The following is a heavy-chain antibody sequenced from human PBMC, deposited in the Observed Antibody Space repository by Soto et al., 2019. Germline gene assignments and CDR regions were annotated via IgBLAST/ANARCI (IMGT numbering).Heavy chain of an antibody. CDR2: IYYSGST. J-gene: IGHJ6*02. CDR3: AGYYDILTGYYKSDGMDV. V-gene: IGHV4-59*01. Sequence: PSETLSLTCTVSGGSISSYYWSWIRQPPGKGLERIGYIYYSGSTNYNPSLKSRVTISVDTSKNQFSLKLSSVTAADTAVYYCAGYYDILTGYYKSDGMDVWGQGTTVTVSS. CDR1: GGSISSYY. D-gene: IGHD3-9*01.